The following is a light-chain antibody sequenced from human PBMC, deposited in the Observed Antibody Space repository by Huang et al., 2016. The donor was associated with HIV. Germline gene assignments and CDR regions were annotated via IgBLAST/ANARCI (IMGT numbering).Light chain of an antibody. J-gene: IGKJ1*01. CDR1: QSVSSS. V-gene: IGKV3-15*01. CDR2: AAS. CDR3: QQYNNWPRT. Sequence: EIVMTQSPATLSVSPGERATLSCRASQSVSSSLAWYQQKPGQAPRLLIYAASTRATGIPARFSGSGSGTGFTLTISSLQSEDFAVYYCQQYNNWPRTFGQGTKVEIK.